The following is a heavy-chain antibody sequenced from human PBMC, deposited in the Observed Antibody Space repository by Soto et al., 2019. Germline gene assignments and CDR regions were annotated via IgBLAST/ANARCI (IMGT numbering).Heavy chain of an antibody. CDR1: EFTFRTYA. V-gene: IGHV3-23*01. CDR3: VRGPYDSGVYYYGMDV. D-gene: IGHD2-8*01. J-gene: IGHJ6*02. CDR2: IGGSGGRT. Sequence: GSQRLSYAASEFTFRTYAMSWIRQAQGKGLEWVSAIGGSGGRTSYADSVTGRFTVSRDDSKYTLYLQMNSLRAEDTAVYYCVRGPYDSGVYYYGMDVLLQGTTVTVSS.